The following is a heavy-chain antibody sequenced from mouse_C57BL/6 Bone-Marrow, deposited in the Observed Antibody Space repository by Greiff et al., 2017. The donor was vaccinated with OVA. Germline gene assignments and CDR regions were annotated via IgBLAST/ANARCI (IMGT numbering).Heavy chain of an antibody. CDR3: ARDGPLAY. Sequence: VMLVESGPGLVQPSQSLSITCTVSGFSLTSYGVHWVRQSPGKGLEWLGVIWSGGSTDYNAAFISRLSISKDNSKSQVFFKMTSLRADDTAIYYCARDGPLAYWGQGTLVTVSA. CDR1: GFSLTSYG. J-gene: IGHJ3*01. CDR2: IWSGGST. D-gene: IGHD2-3*01. V-gene: IGHV2-2*01.